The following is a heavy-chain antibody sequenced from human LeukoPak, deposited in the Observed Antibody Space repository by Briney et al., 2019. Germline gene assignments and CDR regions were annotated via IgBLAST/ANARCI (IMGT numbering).Heavy chain of an antibody. CDR1: GYTFTGYY. Sequence: ASVKVSCKASGYTFTGYYMHWVRQAPGQGLEWMGWINPNSGGTNYAQKFQGRVTMTRDTSISTAYMELSRLRSDDSAVYYCARILVMTTVTTFDYWGQGPLVPVSS. CDR3: ARILVMTTVTTFDY. CDR2: INPNSGGT. J-gene: IGHJ4*02. D-gene: IGHD4-17*01. V-gene: IGHV1-2*02.